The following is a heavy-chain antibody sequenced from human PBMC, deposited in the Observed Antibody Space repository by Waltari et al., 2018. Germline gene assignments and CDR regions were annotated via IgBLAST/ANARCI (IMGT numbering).Heavy chain of an antibody. J-gene: IGHJ6*03. CDR1: GFTFSSYA. D-gene: IGHD5-12*01. V-gene: IGHV3-64*01. Sequence: EVQLVESGGGLVQPGRSLRLSCAASGFTFSSYAMHWVRPAPGKGLEYVSAISSNGGSTYYANSVKGRFTISRDNSKNTLYRQMGSLRAEDMAVYYCARDGAATTYYYYYYYMDVWGKGTTVTVSS. CDR3: ARDGAATTYYYYYYYMDV. CDR2: ISSNGGST.